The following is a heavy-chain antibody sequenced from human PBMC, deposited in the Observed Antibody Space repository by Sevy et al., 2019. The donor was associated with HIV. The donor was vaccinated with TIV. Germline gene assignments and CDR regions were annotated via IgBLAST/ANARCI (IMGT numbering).Heavy chain of an antibody. J-gene: IGHJ6*02. CDR2: ISSSGSTI. D-gene: IGHD4-4*01. V-gene: IGHV3-11*04. CDR1: GFTFSDYY. CDR3: ARAGSNYSYYYYGMDV. Sequence: GGSLRLSCAASGFTFSDYYMSWIRQAPGKGLEWVSYISSSGSTIYYADSVKGRFTISRDNAKNSLYLQMNSLRAEDTAVYYCARAGSNYSYYYYGMDVWGHGTTVTVSS.